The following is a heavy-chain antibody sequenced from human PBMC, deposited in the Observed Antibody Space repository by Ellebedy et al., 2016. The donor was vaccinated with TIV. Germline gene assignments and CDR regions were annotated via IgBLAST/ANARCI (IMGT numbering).Heavy chain of an antibody. CDR2: ISGNAGNT. Sequence: GESLKISCAASGFTFRSYAMSWVRQAPGKGLEWVSTISGNAGNTYYADPVKGRFTISRDNSKNTLYLQMNSLRAEDTAVYYCAKGRGGGSDSSAPNYFFDYWGLGTLVTVSS. V-gene: IGHV3-23*01. J-gene: IGHJ4*02. CDR1: GFTFRSYA. D-gene: IGHD3-22*01. CDR3: AKGRGGGSDSSAPNYFFDY.